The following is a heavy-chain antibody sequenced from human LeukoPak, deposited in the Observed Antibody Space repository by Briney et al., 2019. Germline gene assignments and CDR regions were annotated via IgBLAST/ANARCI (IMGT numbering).Heavy chain of an antibody. CDR1: GFKFDDYA. Sequence: GGSLRLSCAVSGFKFDDYAMHWVRQPPGKGLEWVSGISWRSRSIGYAASVKGRFTISRDNSKNTLYLQMNSLRAEDTAVYYCAKGKTTVTTLDYWGQGTLVTVSS. J-gene: IGHJ4*02. CDR2: ISWRSRSI. V-gene: IGHV3-9*01. D-gene: IGHD4-17*01. CDR3: AKGKTTVTTLDY.